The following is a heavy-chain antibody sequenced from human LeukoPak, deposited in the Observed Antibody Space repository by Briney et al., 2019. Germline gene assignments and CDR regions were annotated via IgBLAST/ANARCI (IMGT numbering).Heavy chain of an antibody. CDR2: INHSGST. CDR3: ARLAAAGHWFDP. CDR1: GGSFSGYY. D-gene: IGHD6-13*01. V-gene: IGHV4-34*01. J-gene: IGHJ5*02. Sequence: PSETLSLTCAVYGGSFSGYYWSWIRQPPGKGLEWIGEINHSGSTNYNPSLKSRVTISVDTPKNQFSLKLSSVTAADTAVYYCARLAAAGHWFDPWGQGTLVTVSS.